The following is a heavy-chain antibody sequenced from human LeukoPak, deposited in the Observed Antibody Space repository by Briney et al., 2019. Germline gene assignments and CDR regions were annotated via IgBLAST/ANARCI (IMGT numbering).Heavy chain of an antibody. Sequence: SENLSLTCTVSGGSISSGGYYWSWIRQHPGKGLEWIGYIYYSGSTYYNPSLKSRVTISVDTSKNQFSLKLSSVTAADTAVYYRARERALGNWFDPWGQGTLVTVSS. D-gene: IGHD3-16*01. CDR1: GGSISSGGYY. CDR3: ARERALGNWFDP. J-gene: IGHJ5*02. V-gene: IGHV4-31*03. CDR2: IYYSGST.